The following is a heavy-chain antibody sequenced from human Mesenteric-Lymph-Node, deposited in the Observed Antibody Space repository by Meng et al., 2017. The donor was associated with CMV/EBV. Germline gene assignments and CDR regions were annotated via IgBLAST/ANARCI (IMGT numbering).Heavy chain of an antibody. Sequence: GESLKISCAASGFTFSRQWMRWDRQAPGKGLEWVANIKQDGSEKYHVDSVKGRLTISSDNAKNSLYLQMNSLRAEDTAVYYCARDTVEFDYWGQGTLVTVSS. CDR3: ARDTVEFDY. D-gene: IGHD4-23*01. CDR1: GFTFSRQW. J-gene: IGHJ4*02. CDR2: IKQDGSEK. V-gene: IGHV3-7*01.